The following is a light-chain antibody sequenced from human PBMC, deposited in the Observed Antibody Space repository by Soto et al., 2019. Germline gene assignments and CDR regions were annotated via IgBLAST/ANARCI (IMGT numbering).Light chain of an antibody. CDR2: ETN. CDR3: ASWDDRLYAVL. V-gene: IGLV1-47*01. Sequence: QSVLTQPPSASGTPGQSVTISCSGSRPNIGSNHVYWYQQLPQTAPKLLLFETNQRPSGVPDRFSGSKSGTSAYLVIRGLRSEDEADYYCASWDDRLYAVLFGGGTQLTVL. CDR1: RPNIGSNH. J-gene: IGLJ3*02.